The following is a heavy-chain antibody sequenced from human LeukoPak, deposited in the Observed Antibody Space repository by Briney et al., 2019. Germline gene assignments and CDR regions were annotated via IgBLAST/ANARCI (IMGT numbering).Heavy chain of an antibody. Sequence: SETLSLTCSVSGGSISSLYWSWIRQPPGKGLEWIGYIYYTGSANYNPSLKSRVTMFVDMSKNQFSLRLSSVTAADTAVYYCARHRAYSSSSPFDYWGQGTLATVSS. V-gene: IGHV4-59*08. CDR1: GGSISSLY. CDR2: IYYTGSA. J-gene: IGHJ4*02. CDR3: ARHRAYSSSSPFDY. D-gene: IGHD6-6*01.